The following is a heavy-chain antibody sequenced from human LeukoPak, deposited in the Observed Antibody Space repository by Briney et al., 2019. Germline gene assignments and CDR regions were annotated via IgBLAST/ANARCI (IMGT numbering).Heavy chain of an antibody. CDR3: ARRRYYDGSGYLE. Sequence: SETLSLTCSVSGDSVSRSDSYWDWIRQPPGKGLEWIGTIYYSGRTYYSPSLKSRVTMSVDPSNNQFSLTLRSVTAADTAVYYCARRRYYDGSGYLEWGQGTLITVSS. D-gene: IGHD3-22*01. CDR2: IYYSGRT. J-gene: IGHJ1*01. V-gene: IGHV4-39*01. CDR1: GDSVSRSDSY.